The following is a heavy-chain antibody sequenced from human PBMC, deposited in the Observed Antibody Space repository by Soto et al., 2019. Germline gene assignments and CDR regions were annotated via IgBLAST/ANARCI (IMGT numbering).Heavy chain of an antibody. Sequence: SVKVSCKASGGTFSSYAIIWVRHAPGQGLEWMGGIIPIFGTANYAQKFQGRVTITADESTSTAYMELSSLRSEDTAVYYCARGPPYTIFVPYNWFDPWGQGTLVTVSS. CDR2: IIPIFGTA. D-gene: IGHD3-3*01. J-gene: IGHJ5*02. V-gene: IGHV1-69*13. CDR1: GGTFSSYA. CDR3: ARGPPYTIFVPYNWFDP.